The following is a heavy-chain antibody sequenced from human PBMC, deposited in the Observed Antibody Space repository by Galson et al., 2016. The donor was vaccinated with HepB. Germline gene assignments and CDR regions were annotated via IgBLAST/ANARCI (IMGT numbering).Heavy chain of an antibody. V-gene: IGHV3-30*18. CDR1: GFTFSSFG. J-gene: IGHJ4*02. Sequence: SLRLSCAGSGFTFSSFGLHWVRQAPGKGLDWVAVISHNGNYKYYADSVKGRFTISRDNSKTTVYLQMNSLRAEDTAVYDCAKDPSRLLEAGRLDSWGQGTLVTVSS. D-gene: IGHD6-19*01. CDR3: AKDPSRLLEAGRLDS. CDR2: ISHNGNYK.